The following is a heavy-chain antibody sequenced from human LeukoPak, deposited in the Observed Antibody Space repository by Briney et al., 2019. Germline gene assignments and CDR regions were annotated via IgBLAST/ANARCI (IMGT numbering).Heavy chain of an antibody. CDR2: IYYTGGT. Sequence: PSETLSLTCTVSGGSISNYYWSWIRQPPGKGLEWIGYIYYTGGTNYNPSLKSRVTMSVDTSKNQFSLNLNSVTAADTAEYYCARAPGSAYYPYYYMDVWGKGTTVTVSS. J-gene: IGHJ6*03. CDR1: GGSISNYY. CDR3: ARAPGSAYYPYYYMDV. D-gene: IGHD6-19*01. V-gene: IGHV4-59*01.